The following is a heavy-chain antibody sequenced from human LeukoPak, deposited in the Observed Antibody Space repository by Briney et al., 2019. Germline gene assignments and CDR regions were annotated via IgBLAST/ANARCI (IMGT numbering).Heavy chain of an antibody. CDR1: GYTFTSYD. CDR3: ARGMEDMTTEHPARDY. D-gene: IGHD4-17*01. V-gene: IGHV1-8*01. Sequence: GASVKVSCKASGYTFTSYDINWVRQATGQGLEWMGWMNPNSGNTGYAQKFQGRVTMTRNTSISTAYMELSSLRSEDTAVYYCARGMEDMTTEHPARDYWGQGTLVTVSS. CDR2: MNPNSGNT. J-gene: IGHJ4*02.